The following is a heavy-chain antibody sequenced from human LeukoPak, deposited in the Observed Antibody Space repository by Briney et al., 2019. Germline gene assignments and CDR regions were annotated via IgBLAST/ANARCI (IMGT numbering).Heavy chain of an antibody. J-gene: IGHJ4*02. CDR3: ARRGGVVLDY. CDR1: GYSISSGYY. Sequence: SETLSLTCAVSGYSISSGYYWGWIRQPPGKGLEWIGSIYHSGSTYYNPSLKSRVPISVDTSKNQFSLKLSSVTAADTAVYYCARRGGVVLDYWGQGTLVTVSS. V-gene: IGHV4-38-2*01. D-gene: IGHD3-3*01. CDR2: IYHSGST.